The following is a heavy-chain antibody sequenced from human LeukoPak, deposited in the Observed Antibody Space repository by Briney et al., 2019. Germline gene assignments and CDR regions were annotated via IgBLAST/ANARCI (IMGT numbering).Heavy chain of an antibody. CDR3: ARVGDYAYFDY. Sequence: ASETLSLTCTVSGGSISSSSYYWGWIRQPPGKGLEWIGSIYYSGSTYYNPSLKSRVTISVDTSKNQFSLKLSSVTAADTAVYYCARVGDYAYFDYWGQGTLVTVSS. CDR1: GGSISSSSYY. J-gene: IGHJ4*02. D-gene: IGHD4-17*01. V-gene: IGHV4-39*07. CDR2: IYYSGST.